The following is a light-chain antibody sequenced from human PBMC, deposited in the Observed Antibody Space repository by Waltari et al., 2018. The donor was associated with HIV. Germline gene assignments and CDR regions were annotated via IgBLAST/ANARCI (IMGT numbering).Light chain of an antibody. CDR2: WAS. J-gene: IGKJ4*01. CDR3: QQYYSTPLT. V-gene: IGKV4-1*01. CDR1: ESVLISSNNKNY. Sequence: IVMTQSPDSLPVSLGERATINCKSSESVLISSNNKNYLSWYQQKPGQPPKLLIYWASSRESGVPDRFSGSGSETDFTLTISSLQAEDVAVYYCQQYYSTPLTFGGGTKVEIK.